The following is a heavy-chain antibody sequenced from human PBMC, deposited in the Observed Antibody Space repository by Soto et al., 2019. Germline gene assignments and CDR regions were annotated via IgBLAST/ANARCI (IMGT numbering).Heavy chain of an antibody. V-gene: IGHV3-23*01. CDR1: GLTFSNYA. Sequence: GGSLRLSCATSGLTFSNYAMSWVRQAPGGRLEWVSSMSVSSSTTYYADSVKGRFTISRDRSKNALYLQMSSLRAEDTALYYCAKNQERELPRVIDFWGQGTLVTVSS. J-gene: IGHJ4*02. CDR2: MSVSSSTT. D-gene: IGHD1-7*01. CDR3: AKNQERELPRVIDF.